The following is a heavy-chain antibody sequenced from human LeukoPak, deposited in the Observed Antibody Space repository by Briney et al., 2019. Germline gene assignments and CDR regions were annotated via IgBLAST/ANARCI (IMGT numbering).Heavy chain of an antibody. CDR2: INPNSGGT. Sequence: GASVKVSCKASGYTFTGYYMHWVRQAPGQGLEWRGWINPNSGGTNYAQKFPGRVTMTRDTSISTAYMELSRLRSDDTAVYYCASLPLQPRSSYVQQWGQGTLVTVSS. V-gene: IGHV1-2*02. CDR3: ASLPLQPRSSYVQQ. CDR1: GYTFTGYY. D-gene: IGHD2-2*01. J-gene: IGHJ1*01.